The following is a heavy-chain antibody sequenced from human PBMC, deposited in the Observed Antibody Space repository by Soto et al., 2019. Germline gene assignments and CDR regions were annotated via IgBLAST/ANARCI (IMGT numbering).Heavy chain of an antibody. D-gene: IGHD1-26*01. Sequence: EVQLLESVGGLVRPGGSLRLSCAASGITFSSYAMRWVRQAPVKGLEWVSAISGSGGSTYYADSVKGRFTISRDNSKNTLYQQMNSLRAEDTAVYYCARRGSGSYYDYWGQGTLVTVSS. V-gene: IGHV3-23*01. CDR2: ISGSGGST. CDR3: ARRGSGSYYDY. CDR1: GITFSSYA. J-gene: IGHJ4*02.